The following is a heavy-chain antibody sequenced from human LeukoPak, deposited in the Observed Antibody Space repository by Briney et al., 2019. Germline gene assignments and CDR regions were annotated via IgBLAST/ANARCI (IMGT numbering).Heavy chain of an antibody. CDR1: GYTFTGYY. J-gene: IGHJ4*02. Sequence: ASVKVSCKASGYTFTGYYIHWVRQAPGQGREWMGWINPNIGVTNYAQKVQGRVTITRDTSLSTAYMELGSLRSDDTAVYYCATYTALVTGSVFDLWGQGTLVTVSS. CDR2: INPNIGVT. CDR3: ATYTALVTGSVFDL. V-gene: IGHV1-2*02. D-gene: IGHD5-18*01.